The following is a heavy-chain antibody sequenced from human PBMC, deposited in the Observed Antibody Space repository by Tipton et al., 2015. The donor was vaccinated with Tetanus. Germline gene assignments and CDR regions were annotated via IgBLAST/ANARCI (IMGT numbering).Heavy chain of an antibody. V-gene: IGHV4-31*03. CDR1: GGSIRSGGYY. Sequence: TLSLTCTVSGGSIRSGGYYWTWIRQHPERGLEWLGYIYYTGNTYYNPSLKSRVTISVDTSKNQFSLKLTSLTAADTAVYYCARRLVQNWFDPWVQGTLVTVSS. CDR3: ARRLVQNWFDP. CDR2: IYYTGNT. J-gene: IGHJ5*02. D-gene: IGHD4-11*01.